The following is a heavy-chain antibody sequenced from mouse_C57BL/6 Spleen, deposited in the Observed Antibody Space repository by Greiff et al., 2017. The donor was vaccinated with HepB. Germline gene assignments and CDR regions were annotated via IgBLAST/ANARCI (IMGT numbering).Heavy chain of an antibody. Sequence: EVKLQQSGPELVKPGASVKMSCKASGYTFTDYNMHWVKQSHGKSLEWIGYINPNNGGTSYNQKFKGKATLTVNKSSSTAYMELRSLTSEDSAVYYCARFYYYGSSPYYAMDYWGQGTSVTVSS. V-gene: IGHV1-22*01. J-gene: IGHJ4*01. D-gene: IGHD1-1*01. CDR3: ARFYYYGSSPYYAMDY. CDR1: GYTFTDYN. CDR2: INPNNGGT.